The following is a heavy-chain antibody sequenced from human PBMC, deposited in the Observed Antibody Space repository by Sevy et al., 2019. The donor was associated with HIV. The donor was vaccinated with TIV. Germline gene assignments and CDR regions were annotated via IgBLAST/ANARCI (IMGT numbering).Heavy chain of an antibody. Sequence: ASVKVSCKASGGTFSSYAISWVRQAPGQGLEWMGGIIPIFGTANYAQKFQGRVTITADESTSTAYMELSSLRSEDTAVYYCARFGQQLRGYYYYYGMDVWGQGTTVTVSS. J-gene: IGHJ6*02. CDR2: IIPIFGTA. CDR1: GGTFSSYA. CDR3: ARFGQQLRGYYYYYGMDV. D-gene: IGHD6-13*01. V-gene: IGHV1-69*13.